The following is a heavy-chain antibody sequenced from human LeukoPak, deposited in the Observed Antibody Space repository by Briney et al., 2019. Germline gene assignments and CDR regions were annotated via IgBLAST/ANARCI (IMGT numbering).Heavy chain of an antibody. V-gene: IGHV4-4*07. D-gene: IGHD6-19*01. CDR3: ARDSFSYSSGIDFDY. Sequence: SETLSLTCTVSGGSTSSYYWSWIRQPAGKGLEWIGRIYTSGSTNYNPSLKSRVTMSVDTSKNQFSLKLSSVTAADTAVYYCARDSFSYSSGIDFDYWGQGTLVTVSS. CDR2: IYTSGST. CDR1: GGSTSSYY. J-gene: IGHJ4*02.